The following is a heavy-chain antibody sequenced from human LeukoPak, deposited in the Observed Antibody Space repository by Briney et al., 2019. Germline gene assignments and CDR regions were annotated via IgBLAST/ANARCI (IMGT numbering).Heavy chain of an antibody. CDR2: IYYSGST. D-gene: IGHD3-22*01. CDR3: ASIAYYDSSGYYYWMGNRVDY. Sequence: PSETLSLTCTVSGGSISSSSYYWGWIRQPPGKGLEWIGSIYYSGSTYYNPSLKSRVTISVDTSKNQFSLKLSSVTAADTAVHYCASIAYYDSSGYYYWMGNRVDYWGQGTLVTVSS. CDR1: GGSISSSSYY. J-gene: IGHJ4*02. V-gene: IGHV4-39*01.